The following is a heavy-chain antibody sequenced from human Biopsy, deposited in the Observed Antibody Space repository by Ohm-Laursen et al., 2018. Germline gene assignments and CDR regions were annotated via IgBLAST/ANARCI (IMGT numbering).Heavy chain of an antibody. Sequence: SSVKVSCKAPGGTFTNYAISWVRQAPGQGLEWMGGIIPIFGTANYAQKFQGRVTITADESMSTAYMELSSLRSDDTAVYYCARDALGGGSYRFFYWGQGSLVTVSS. J-gene: IGHJ4*02. V-gene: IGHV1-69*01. CDR3: ARDALGGGSYRFFY. CDR1: GGTFTNYA. CDR2: IIPIFGTA. D-gene: IGHD1-26*01.